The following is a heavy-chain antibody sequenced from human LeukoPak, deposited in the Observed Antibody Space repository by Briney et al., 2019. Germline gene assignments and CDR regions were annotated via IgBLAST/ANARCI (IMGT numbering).Heavy chain of an antibody. CDR2: IYYSGST. J-gene: IGHJ4*02. V-gene: IGHV4-39*07. CDR1: GGPISSSSYY. CDR3: ARDFDIYDSSGYYYVPLFDY. Sequence: SETLSLTCTVSGGPISSSSYYWGWIRQPPGKGLEWIGSIYYSGSTYYNPSLKSRVTISVDTSKNQFSLKLSSVTAADTAVYYCARDFDIYDSSGYYYVPLFDYWGQGTLVTVSS. D-gene: IGHD3-22*01.